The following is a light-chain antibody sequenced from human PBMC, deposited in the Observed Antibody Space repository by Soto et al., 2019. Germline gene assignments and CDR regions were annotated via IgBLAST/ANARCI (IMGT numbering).Light chain of an antibody. CDR2: DAS. V-gene: IGKV1-5*01. CDR3: QRGNT. CDR1: QSISSW. J-gene: IGKJ3*01. Sequence: DLQMTQSPSTLSASVGDRVTITCRASQSISSWLAWYQQKPGTAPKFLIYDASNLQSGVPSRFSGSGSGTEFTLTISSLQPDDFATYYCQRGNTFGPGTKVDIK.